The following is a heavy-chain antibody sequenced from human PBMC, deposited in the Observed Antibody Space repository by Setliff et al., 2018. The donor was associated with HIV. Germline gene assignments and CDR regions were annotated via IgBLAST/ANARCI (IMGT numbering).Heavy chain of an antibody. CDR2: INAGNGNT. CDR1: GYTFTSYA. Sequence: ASVKVSCKASGYTFTSYAMHWVRQAPGQRLEWMGWINAGNGNTKYSQKFQGRVTITRDTSASTAYMELSSLRSEDTAVYYCATFFLNTMTSCPACPDAFDIWGQGTMGTVSS. J-gene: IGHJ3*02. CDR3: ATFFLNTMTSCPACPDAFDI. D-gene: IGHD3-22*01. V-gene: IGHV1-3*01.